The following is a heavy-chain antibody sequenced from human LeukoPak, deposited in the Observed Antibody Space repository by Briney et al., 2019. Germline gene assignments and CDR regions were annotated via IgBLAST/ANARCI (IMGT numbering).Heavy chain of an antibody. J-gene: IGHJ4*02. V-gene: IGHV3-23*01. Sequence: GGSLRLSCVASGFTFSTYAMSWVRQAPGKGLEWVSGISGSGSGSGTSTSYADSVRARFTISGDNPNNTLFLQMNSLRAEDTAVYYCAKEVDFWSGYCDYWGQGTLVTVSS. CDR2: ISGSGSGSGTST. CDR1: GFTFSTYA. D-gene: IGHD3-3*01. CDR3: AKEVDFWSGYCDY.